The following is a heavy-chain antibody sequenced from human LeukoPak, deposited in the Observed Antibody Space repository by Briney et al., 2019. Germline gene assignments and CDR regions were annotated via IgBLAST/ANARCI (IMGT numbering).Heavy chain of an antibody. CDR3: ARFGPPHALDV. CDR2: IKPDGREK. V-gene: IGHV3-7*04. CDR1: GFTFSGYW. D-gene: IGHD3-10*01. Sequence: GGSLRLSCAASGFTFSGYWMSWVRQAPAKGLEWVAKIKPDGREKFYVDSVKGRFAISRDNAKNSLYLQVNSLTAEDTAVYFCARFGPPHALDVWGQGTMVTVSS. J-gene: IGHJ6*02.